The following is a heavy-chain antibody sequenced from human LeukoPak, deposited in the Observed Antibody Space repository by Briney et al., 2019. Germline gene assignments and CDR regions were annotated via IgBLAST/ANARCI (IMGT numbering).Heavy chain of an antibody. CDR3: ARFLHYYASSDAFDI. V-gene: IGHV3-48*04. Sequence: GGSLRLSCAASGFTFSSYSMNWVRQAPGKGLEWVSYISSSSSTIYYADSVKGRFTISRDNAKNSLYLQMNSLRAEDTAVYYCARFLHYYASSDAFDIWGQGTMVTVSS. CDR1: GFTFSSYS. D-gene: IGHD3-22*01. CDR2: ISSSSSTI. J-gene: IGHJ3*02.